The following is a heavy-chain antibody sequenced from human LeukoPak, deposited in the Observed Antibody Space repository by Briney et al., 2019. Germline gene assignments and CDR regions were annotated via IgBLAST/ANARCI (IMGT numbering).Heavy chain of an antibody. J-gene: IGHJ4*02. CDR2: ISSSLSYI. D-gene: IGHD2-21*02. CDR3: ARGSCGGDCSESS. V-gene: IGHV3-21*01. CDR1: GLTFSTYT. Sequence: PGGSLRLSCAAASGLTFSTYTMNWVRQAPGKGLEWVSSISSSLSYIYYADSVKGRFTISRDNAKNSLYLQMNSLRAEDTAVYYCARGSCGGDCSESSWGQGTLVTVSS.